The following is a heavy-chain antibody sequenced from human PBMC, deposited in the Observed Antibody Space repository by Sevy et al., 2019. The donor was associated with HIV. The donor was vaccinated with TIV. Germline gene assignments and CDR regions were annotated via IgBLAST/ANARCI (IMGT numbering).Heavy chain of an antibody. D-gene: IGHD3-22*01. CDR2: FDPEDGET. CDR1: GSTLTALS. CDR3: ASAREYYSDNSGYLDY. V-gene: IGHV1-24*01. J-gene: IGHJ4*02. Sequence: ASVKVSCKVSGSTLTALSMHWVRQAPGKGLEWMGRFDPEDGETIYAQKFQGRVIMTKDTSTDTAYVYLSNLRSEDTAVYYCASAREYYSDNSGYLDYWGQGTLVTVSS.